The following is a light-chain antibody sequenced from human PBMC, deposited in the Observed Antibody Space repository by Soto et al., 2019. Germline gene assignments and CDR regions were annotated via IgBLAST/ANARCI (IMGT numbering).Light chain of an antibody. CDR3: LQYGSSPYT. J-gene: IGKJ2*01. CDR1: QSVSSSY. Sequence: EIVLTQSPGTLSLSPGERATLSCRASQSVSSSYLAWYQQKPGQAPRPLIYGASSRATGIPDRFSGSGSGTDFTLTISRLEPEDCAVYYCLQYGSSPYTFVQGTKLEIK. CDR2: GAS. V-gene: IGKV3-20*01.